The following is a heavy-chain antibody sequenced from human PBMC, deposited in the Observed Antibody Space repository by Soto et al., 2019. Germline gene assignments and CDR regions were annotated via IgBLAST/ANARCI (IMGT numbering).Heavy chain of an antibody. CDR2: IIPIFGTA. V-gene: IGHV1-69*01. D-gene: IGHD3-10*01. CDR1: GGTFSSYA. CDR3: ESEASYGSGYYFDY. J-gene: IGHJ4*02. Sequence: QVQLVQSGAEVKKPGSSVKVSCKASGGTFSSYAISWVRQAPGQGLEWMGGIIPIFGTANYAQKFQGRVTITADESPSTAYMGLSSLRSEDTAVYYWESEASYGSGYYFDYWGQGTLVTVSS.